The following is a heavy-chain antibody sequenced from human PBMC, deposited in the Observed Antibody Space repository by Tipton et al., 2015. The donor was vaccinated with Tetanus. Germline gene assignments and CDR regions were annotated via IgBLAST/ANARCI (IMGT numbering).Heavy chain of an antibody. CDR2: INHSGST. V-gene: IGHV4-34*01. CDR3: AGVLRSESVGWFDP. Sequence: TLSLTCAVYGGSFSGYYWSWIHQPPGKGLEWIGEINHSGSTNYNPSLKSRVTISVDTSKNQFSLRLSSATAADTAVYYCAGVLRSESVGWFDPWGQGTLVTVSS. D-gene: IGHD3-3*01. J-gene: IGHJ5*02. CDR1: GGSFSGYY.